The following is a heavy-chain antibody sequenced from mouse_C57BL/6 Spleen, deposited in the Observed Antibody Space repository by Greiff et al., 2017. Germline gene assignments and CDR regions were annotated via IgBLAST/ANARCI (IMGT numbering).Heavy chain of an antibody. CDR3: ARDAYSNGAY. Sequence: QHPGAELVKPGASVQMSCQASGYTFTSYWITWVKQRPGQGLEWIGDIYPGSGSTNYNEKFKSKATLTVDTSSRTAYMQLSSLTSEDSAVYYCARDAYSNGAYWGQGTLVTVSA. CDR1: GYTFTSYW. J-gene: IGHJ3*01. CDR2: IYPGSGST. V-gene: IGHV1-55*01. D-gene: IGHD2-5*01.